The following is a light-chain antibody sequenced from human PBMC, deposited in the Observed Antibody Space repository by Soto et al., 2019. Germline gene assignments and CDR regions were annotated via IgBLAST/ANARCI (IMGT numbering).Light chain of an antibody. CDR3: QQYGGSPLIT. CDR1: HSVRSSY. Sequence: EIVLTQSPGTLSFSPGERATLSCRASHSVRSSYLAWYRQKPGQAPRLLISGTSSRDTGIPDRFSGSGSGTDFTLTINRLQPEDFAVYYCQQYGGSPLITFGQGTRLEIK. V-gene: IGKV3-20*01. J-gene: IGKJ5*01. CDR2: GTS.